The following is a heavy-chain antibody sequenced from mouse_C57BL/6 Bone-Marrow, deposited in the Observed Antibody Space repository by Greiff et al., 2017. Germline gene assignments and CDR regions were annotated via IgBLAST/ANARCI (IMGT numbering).Heavy chain of an antibody. V-gene: IGHV1-4*01. J-gene: IGHJ2*01. CDR3: AQWGYFDF. CDR1: GYTFTSYT. D-gene: IGHD1-3*01. CDR2: INPSSGYT. Sequence: VQLQQSGAELARPGASVKMSCKASGYTFTSYTMHWVKQRPGQGLEWIGYINPSSGYTKYNQKFKDKATLTADKSSSTAYMQLSSLTSEDSAVYYCAQWGYFDFWGQGTTLTVSS.